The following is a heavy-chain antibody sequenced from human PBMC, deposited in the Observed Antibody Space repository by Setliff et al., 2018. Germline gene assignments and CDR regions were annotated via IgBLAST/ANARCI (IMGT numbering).Heavy chain of an antibody. V-gene: IGHV3-23*01. Sequence: SGGSLRLSCYASGFSFSSYAMNWVRQTPGKGLEWVSGIRSNGGATHYAQPVKCRFTISRDNSRSTLYLYLDSLRAEDTSMNYCARQSRDGSAINYYMDVWGKGTTVTVSS. J-gene: IGHJ6*03. CDR1: GFSFSSYA. CDR3: ARQSRDGSAINYYMDV. D-gene: IGHD2-2*01. CDR2: IRSNGGAT.